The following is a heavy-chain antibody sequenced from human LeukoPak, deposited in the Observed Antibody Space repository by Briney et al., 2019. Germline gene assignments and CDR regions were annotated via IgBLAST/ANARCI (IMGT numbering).Heavy chain of an antibody. D-gene: IGHD6-19*01. J-gene: IGHJ3*02. V-gene: IGHV1-69*04. CDR2: IIPILGIA. CDR3: ASPIAVAGGGAFDI. Sequence: GASVKVSCKASGYTFTSYGIAWLRQAPGQGLEWMGRIIPILGIANYAQKFQGRVTITADKSTSTAYMELSSLRSEDTAVYHCASPIAVAGGGAFDIWGQGTMVTVSS. CDR1: GYTFTSYG.